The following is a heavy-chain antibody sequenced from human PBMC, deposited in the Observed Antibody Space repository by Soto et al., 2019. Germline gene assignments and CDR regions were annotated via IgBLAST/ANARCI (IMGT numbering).Heavy chain of an antibody. Sequence: QVQLVQSGGEVMKPGASVKVSCRASGYTFTSYGISWVRQAPGQGLEWLGWTSAYMVTNYAQKFQGRVTMTTDTSTSTAYMELRSLRFDDTAVYYCARDSSGRAIFDSWGQGTLVTVSS. D-gene: IGHD6-19*01. CDR3: ARDSSGRAIFDS. CDR1: GYTFTSYG. J-gene: IGHJ4*02. V-gene: IGHV1-18*01. CDR2: TSAYMVT.